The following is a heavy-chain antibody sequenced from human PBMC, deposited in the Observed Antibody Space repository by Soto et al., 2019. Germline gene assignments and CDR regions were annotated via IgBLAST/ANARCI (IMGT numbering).Heavy chain of an antibody. V-gene: IGHV3-66*01. D-gene: IGHD5-18*01. CDR3: ARDGYNYSGSYLDC. J-gene: IGHJ4*03. CDR2: IYSGGST. CDR1: GVTVSSNY. Sequence: RGSLRLSCAASGVTVSSNYMSWVRQAPGKGLEWVSVIYSGGSTYYADSVKGRFTISRANSKNTLYLQMNSLRAEDTAVYYCARDGYNYSGSYLDCRRQETLV.